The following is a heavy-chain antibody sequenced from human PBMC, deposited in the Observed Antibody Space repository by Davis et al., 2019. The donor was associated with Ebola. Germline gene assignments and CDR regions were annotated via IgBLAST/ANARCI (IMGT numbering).Heavy chain of an antibody. D-gene: IGHD3-10*01. CDR3: ARPNTLNYYGSGSYYTL. CDR2: AYPGDSAT. Sequence: GESLKISCKGSGYSFTNYWIGWVRQMPGKGLEWMGIAYPGDSATRYSPSFQGRVTMSVDRSITTAYLQLSSLKASDTAMYYCARPNTLNYYGSGSYYTLWGQGTLVTVSS. CDR1: GYSFTNYW. V-gene: IGHV5-51*01. J-gene: IGHJ4*02.